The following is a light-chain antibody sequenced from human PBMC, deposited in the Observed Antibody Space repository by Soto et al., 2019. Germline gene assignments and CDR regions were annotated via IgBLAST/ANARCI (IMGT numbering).Light chain of an antibody. CDR1: QNLLFSSNNKNS. V-gene: IGKV4-1*01. CDR2: WAS. CDR3: QQYHTTPNT. J-gene: IGKJ2*01. Sequence: VMTQSPDSLAVSLAERAAINCKSSQNLLFSSNNKNSLAWYQQKPGQPPKLLIYWASTRESGAPDRFSGSGSGRDFTLTISSLQAEDVAVYYCQQYHTTPNTFGQGTKVEIK.